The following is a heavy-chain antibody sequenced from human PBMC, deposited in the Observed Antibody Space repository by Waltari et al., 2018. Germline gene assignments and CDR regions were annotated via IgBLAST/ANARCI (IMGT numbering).Heavy chain of an antibody. Sequence: QVQLQESGPGLVKPSETLSLACTVSGGSVSSHSYHWNWIRQPPEKGLVWIGYIHYSGSNKYNPALNSRVTISGDTSKSQFALRLSSVTAADTAVYYCARSFRDYYGSGINYYFMDVWGKGTTVTVSS. V-gene: IGHV4-61*01. CDR1: GGSVSSHSYH. J-gene: IGHJ6*03. CDR2: IHYSGSN. D-gene: IGHD3-10*01. CDR3: ARSFRDYYGSGINYYFMDV.